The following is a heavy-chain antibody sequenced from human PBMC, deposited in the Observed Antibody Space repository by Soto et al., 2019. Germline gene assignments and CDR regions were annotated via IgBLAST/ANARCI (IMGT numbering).Heavy chain of an antibody. CDR2: ISWDGGST. V-gene: IGHV3-43*01. CDR3: AKDIRVAHDLDYYYGMDV. Sequence: PGGSLRLSCAASGFTFDDYTTHWVRQAPGKGLEWVSLISWDGGSTYYADSVKGRFTISRDNSKNSLYLQMNSLRTEDTALYYCAKDIRVAHDLDYYYGMDVWGQGTTVTVSS. CDR1: GFTFDDYT. D-gene: IGHD3-3*01. J-gene: IGHJ6*02.